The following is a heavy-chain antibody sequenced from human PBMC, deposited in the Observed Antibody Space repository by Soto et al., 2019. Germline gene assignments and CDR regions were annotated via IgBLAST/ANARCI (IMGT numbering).Heavy chain of an antibody. V-gene: IGHV4-31*03. J-gene: IGHJ5*02. CDR2: IYYSGST. D-gene: IGHD6-6*01. Sequence: SETLSLTCTVSGGSISSGFYYWSWIRQHPGKGLEWIGYIYYSGSTYYNPSLKSRVTISVDTSKNQFSLKLSSVTAADTAVYYCARDRVSRRGYNWFDPWGQGTLVTVSS. CDR1: GGSISSGFYY. CDR3: ARDRVSRRGYNWFDP.